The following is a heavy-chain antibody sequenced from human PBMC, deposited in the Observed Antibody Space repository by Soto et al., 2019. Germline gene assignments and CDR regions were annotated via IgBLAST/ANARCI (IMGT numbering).Heavy chain of an antibody. J-gene: IGHJ5*02. CDR2: ISHTGST. CDR3: ARAVAPYLGTWFDP. V-gene: IGHV4-30-2*01. D-gene: IGHD3-16*01. Sequence: TLSLPCAVSGGSISSGHSYSWSWIRQPPGKGLEWIGSISHTGSTSYNPSLKGRVTMSVDKSKNQFSLKLSSVTAADMAVYYCARAVAPYLGTWFDPWGQGTLVTVSS. CDR1: GGSISSGHSYS.